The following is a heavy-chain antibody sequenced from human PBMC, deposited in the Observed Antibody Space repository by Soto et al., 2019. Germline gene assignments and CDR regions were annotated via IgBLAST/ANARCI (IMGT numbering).Heavy chain of an antibody. Sequence: ESGPTLVNPTQTLTLTCTFSGFSLSTSGMCVSWIRQPPGKALEWLALIDWDDDKYYSTSLKTRLTISKDTSKNQVVLTMTKMDPVDTATYYCARVPVGYCSGGSCYFSYYYYGMDVWGQGTTVTVSS. D-gene: IGHD2-15*01. J-gene: IGHJ6*02. CDR1: GFSLSTSGMC. CDR3: ARVPVGYCSGGSCYFSYYYYGMDV. CDR2: IDWDDDK. V-gene: IGHV2-70*01.